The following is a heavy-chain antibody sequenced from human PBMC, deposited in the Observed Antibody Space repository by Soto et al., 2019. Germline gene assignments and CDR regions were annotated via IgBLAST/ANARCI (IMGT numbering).Heavy chain of an antibody. D-gene: IGHD1-26*01. Sequence: VQLVESGGGVVQPGGSLRLSCAASGFIFSTYGMHWVRQVPCKGLEWVAHISYDGSNEHYADSVKGRFTVSRDNAKNTLSLQVTSLRSEDTAVYYCTKEYIVGTTWGYFESWGQGTLVTVSS. J-gene: IGHJ4*02. CDR3: TKEYIVGTTWGYFES. CDR2: ISYDGSNE. CDR1: GFIFSTYG. V-gene: IGHV3-30*18.